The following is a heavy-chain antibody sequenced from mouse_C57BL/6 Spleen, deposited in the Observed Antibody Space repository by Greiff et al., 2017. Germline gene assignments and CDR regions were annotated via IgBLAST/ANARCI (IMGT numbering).Heavy chain of an antibody. CDR1: GSTFTSYW. Sequence: QVQLQQPGAELVKPGASVKLSCKSSGSTFTSYWMPWVNQRPGQGLEWIGEIDPSDSYTNYTQQFKGKATLTVDTTSRPAYMQLSSLTSEDSAVYYWARWGTTVVDYWGQGTTLTVSS. CDR2: IDPSDSYT. J-gene: IGHJ2*01. D-gene: IGHD1-1*01. V-gene: IGHV1-50*01. CDR3: ARWGTTVVDY.